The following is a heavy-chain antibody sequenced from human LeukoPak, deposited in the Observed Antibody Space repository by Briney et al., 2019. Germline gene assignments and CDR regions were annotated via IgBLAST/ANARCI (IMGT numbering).Heavy chain of an antibody. CDR2: ISSSGSTI. V-gene: IGHV3-11*04. Sequence: GGSLRLSCAASGFTFSDYYMSWIRQAPGKGLEWVSYISSSGSTIYYADSVKGRFTISRDNAKNSLYLQMNSLRAEDTAVYYCAKVRITMVRGVRAGIYYFDYWGQGTLVTVSS. CDR1: GFTFSDYY. D-gene: IGHD3-10*01. CDR3: AKVRITMVRGVRAGIYYFDY. J-gene: IGHJ4*02.